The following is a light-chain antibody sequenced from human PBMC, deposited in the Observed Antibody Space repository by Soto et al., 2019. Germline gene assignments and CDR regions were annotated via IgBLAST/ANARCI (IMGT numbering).Light chain of an antibody. CDR1: RSDVGAHNY. J-gene: IGLJ1*01. CDR2: EVT. CDR3: SSFTSRFTFV. V-gene: IGLV2-14*01. Sequence: QSVLTQPPSVSGSPGQSIAISCTGTRSDVGAHNYVSWYQQHPGKAPKLMISEVTNRPSGVSDRFSGSKSGNTASLTISGIQAEDEADYYCSSFTSRFTFVFGTGTKVTVL.